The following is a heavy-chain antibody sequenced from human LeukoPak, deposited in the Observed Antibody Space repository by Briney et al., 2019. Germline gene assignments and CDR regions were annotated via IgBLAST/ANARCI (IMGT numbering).Heavy chain of an antibody. J-gene: IGHJ6*03. CDR3: ARGTGVGATMDYYYYMDV. D-gene: IGHD1-26*01. Sequence: GGSLRLSCAASGFTFSSYSMNWVRQAPGKGLEWVSYISSSSSTIYYADSVKGRFTISRDNAKNSLYLQMNSLRAEDTAVYCCARGTGVGATMDYYYYMDVWGKGTTVTVSS. CDR1: GFTFSSYS. CDR2: ISSSSSTI. V-gene: IGHV3-48*01.